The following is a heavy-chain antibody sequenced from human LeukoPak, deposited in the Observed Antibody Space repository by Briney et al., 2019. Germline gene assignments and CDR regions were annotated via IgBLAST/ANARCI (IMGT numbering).Heavy chain of an antibody. CDR3: ARDRRGRFGESNIDY. J-gene: IGHJ4*02. D-gene: IGHD3-10*01. Sequence: ASVKVSCKASGYTFTGYYMHWVRQAPGQGLEWMGWINPNSGGTNYAQKFQGRVTMTRDTSISTAYMELSRLRSDDTAVYYCARDRRGRFGESNIDYWGQGTLGTVSS. V-gene: IGHV1-2*02. CDR2: INPNSGGT. CDR1: GYTFTGYY.